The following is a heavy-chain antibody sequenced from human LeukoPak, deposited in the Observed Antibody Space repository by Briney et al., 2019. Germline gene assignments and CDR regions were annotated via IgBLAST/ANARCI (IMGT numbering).Heavy chain of an antibody. CDR3: ARVRQQVVHDAFDI. Sequence: SETLSLTCTVSGGSINGYYWTWIRQPPGKGLEWIGCIYYTGSTNYNPSLKSRVTISVDTSKNLFSLKLGSVTAADTAVYYCARVRQQVVHDAFDIWGQGTMVIVSS. J-gene: IGHJ3*02. CDR1: GGSINGYY. CDR2: IYYTGST. V-gene: IGHV4-59*01. D-gene: IGHD6-13*01.